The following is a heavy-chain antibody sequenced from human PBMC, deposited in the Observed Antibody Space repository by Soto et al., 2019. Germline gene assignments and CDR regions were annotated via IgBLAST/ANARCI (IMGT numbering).Heavy chain of an antibody. D-gene: IGHD3-3*01. CDR3: ARGGQDFWSGPFDY. CDR1: GGSISNYY. CDR2: IDTSGST. Sequence: SETLSLTCTVSGGSISNYYCNWIRQPAGKGLEWVGRIDTSGSTNYNPSLKSRVTMSVDTSKQEFSLKLSSVTAADTALYYCARGGQDFWSGPFDYWGRGALVTVSS. V-gene: IGHV4-4*07. J-gene: IGHJ4*02.